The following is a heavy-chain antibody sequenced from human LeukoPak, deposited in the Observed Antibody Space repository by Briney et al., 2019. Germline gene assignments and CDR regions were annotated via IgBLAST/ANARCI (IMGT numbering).Heavy chain of an antibody. V-gene: IGHV4-4*07. J-gene: IGHJ5*02. D-gene: IGHD3-22*01. CDR3: ARDRYYYDSSRYGLWFDP. CDR2: IYTSGST. CDR1: GGSISSYY. Sequence: PSETLSLTCTVFGGSISSYYWSWIRQPAGKGLEWIGRIYTSGSTNYNPSLKSRVTMSVDTSKNQFSLKLSSVTAADTAVYYCARDRYYYDSSRYGLWFDPWGQGTLVTVSS.